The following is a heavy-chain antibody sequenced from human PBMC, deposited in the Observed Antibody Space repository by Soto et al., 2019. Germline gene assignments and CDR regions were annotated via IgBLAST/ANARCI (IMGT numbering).Heavy chain of an antibody. Sequence: VQLVESGGGLVQRGGSLRVSCAASGFTFSSYSMNWVRQAPGKGLEWVSYISSSTSTIYYADSVKGRFTISRDNAKNSLYLQMNSLRDEDTAVYYCARGIAAAGGRHFDYWGQGTLVTVSS. V-gene: IGHV3-48*02. CDR2: ISSSTSTI. D-gene: IGHD6-13*01. CDR1: GFTFSSYS. CDR3: ARGIAAAGGRHFDY. J-gene: IGHJ4*02.